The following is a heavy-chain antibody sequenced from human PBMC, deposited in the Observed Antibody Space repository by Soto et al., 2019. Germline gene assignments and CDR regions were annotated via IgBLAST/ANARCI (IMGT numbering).Heavy chain of an antibody. D-gene: IGHD2-15*01. V-gene: IGHV1-2*04. CDR1: GSTFTGYY. CDR2: INPKSGGT. CDR3: ARGVVRDYYYYGMDV. Sequence: QVQVVQSGAEVKKPGASVKVSCKASGSTFTGYYMHWVRQAPGQGLEWMGWINPKSGGTNYAQKFQGWVTMTRDTSISTAYMELSRLRSDDTAVYYCARGVVRDYYYYGMDVWGQGTTVTVSS. J-gene: IGHJ6*02.